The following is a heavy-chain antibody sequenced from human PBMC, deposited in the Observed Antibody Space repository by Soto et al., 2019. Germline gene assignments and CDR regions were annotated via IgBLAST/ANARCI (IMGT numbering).Heavy chain of an antibody. CDR1: GYTFTSYG. Sequence: LVQSGAEVKKPGASVKVSCKASGYTFTSYGISWLRQAPGQGLEWMGWISVYNGNTKYAQNLQGAAVTKTADTSTSTAYLELRSLTSDDTAVYYCARVYYGSGTYYKYWGQGTLVTVSS. D-gene: IGHD3-10*01. J-gene: IGHJ4*02. CDR3: ARVYYGSGTYYKY. V-gene: IGHV1-18*01. CDR2: ISVYNGNT.